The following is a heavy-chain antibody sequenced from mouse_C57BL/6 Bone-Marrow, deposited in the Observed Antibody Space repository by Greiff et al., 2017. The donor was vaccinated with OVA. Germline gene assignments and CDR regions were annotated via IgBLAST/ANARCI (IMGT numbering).Heavy chain of an antibody. CDR1: GYTFTSYG. Sequence: QVHVKQSGAELARPGASVKLSCKASGYTFTSYGISWVKQRTGQGLEWIGEIYPRSGNTHYNEKFKGKATLTADKSSSTAYMELRSLTSEDSAVYFCAKKLLLPMDYWGQGTSVTVSS. D-gene: IGHD2-1*01. CDR2: IYPRSGNT. V-gene: IGHV1-81*01. J-gene: IGHJ4*01. CDR3: AKKLLLPMDY.